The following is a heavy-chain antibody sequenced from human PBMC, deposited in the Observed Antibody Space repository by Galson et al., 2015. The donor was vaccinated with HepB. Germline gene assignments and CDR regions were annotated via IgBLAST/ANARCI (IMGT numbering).Heavy chain of an antibody. CDR2: IYPGDSDT. V-gene: IGHV5-51*03. CDR1: GYSFTSYW. Sequence: QSGAEVKKPGESLKISCKGSGYSFTSYWIGWVRQMPGKGLEWMGIIYPGDSDTRYSPSFQGQVTISVDKSISTAYLQWSSLKASDTAMYYCARTAYYYDSSGYSAEYFQHWGQGTLVTVSS. CDR3: ARTAYYYDSSGYSAEYFQH. J-gene: IGHJ1*01. D-gene: IGHD3-22*01.